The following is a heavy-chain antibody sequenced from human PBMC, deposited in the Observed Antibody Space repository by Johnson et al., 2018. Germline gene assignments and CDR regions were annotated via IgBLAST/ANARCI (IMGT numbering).Heavy chain of an antibody. CDR3: KRLMGYCNSTYCSFALDG. J-gene: IGHJ6*02. Sequence: QVQLQESGPGLVKPSQTLSLTCAISGDRVSSNSVAWNWIRQSPSRGLEWLGRTYYRSKWYNDYAVSVKSRITINPDTSKNQFPLQLSSVPPDEPAVYYCKRLMGYCNSTYCSFALDGWGQGTTVTVSS. CDR2: TYYRSKWYN. D-gene: IGHD2-2*01. CDR1: GDRVSSNSVA. V-gene: IGHV6-1*01.